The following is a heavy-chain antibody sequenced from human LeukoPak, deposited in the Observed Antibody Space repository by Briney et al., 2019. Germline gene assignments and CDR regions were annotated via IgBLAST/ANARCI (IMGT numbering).Heavy chain of an antibody. V-gene: IGHV4-34*01. CDR3: ARGLLLWFGELSKAGCFEY. CDR1: GGPCNGYY. J-gene: IGHJ4*02. CDR2: LNHSGRT. Sequence: SVTVSLTCAVYGGPCNGYYWMWMPQPPGKAWEGIVELNHSGRTNYNPSHKRRHTKSVDTSKNQHSLKLRAVTDADTAVYYCARGLLLWFGELSKAGCFEYWREGTLVSLSS. D-gene: IGHD3-10*01.